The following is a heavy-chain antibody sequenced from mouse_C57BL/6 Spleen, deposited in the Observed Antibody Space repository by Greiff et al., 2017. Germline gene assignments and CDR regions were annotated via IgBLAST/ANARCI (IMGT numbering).Heavy chain of an antibody. CDR3: AREGYGSSYVDY. CDR1: GFTFSDYG. V-gene: IGHV5-17*01. Sequence: DVHLVESGGGLVKPGGSLKLSCAASGFTFSDYGMHWVRQAPEKGLEWVAYISSGSSTIYYADTVKGRFTISRDNAKNTLFLQMTSLRSEDTAMYYCAREGYGSSYVDYWGQGTTLTVSS. J-gene: IGHJ2*01. CDR2: ISSGSSTI. D-gene: IGHD1-1*01.